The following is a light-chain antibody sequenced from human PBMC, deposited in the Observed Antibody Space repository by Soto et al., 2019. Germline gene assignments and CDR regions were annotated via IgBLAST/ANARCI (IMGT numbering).Light chain of an antibody. Sequence: EIVLTQSPATLSLSPGERATLSGRASQSVSSYLAWYQQKPGQAPRLLIYDASNRATGIPARFSGSGSGTDFTLTISSLEPEDFAVYYCQQRSNWPLTFGGGTKV. CDR3: QQRSNWPLT. J-gene: IGKJ4*01. CDR2: DAS. V-gene: IGKV3-11*01. CDR1: QSVSSY.